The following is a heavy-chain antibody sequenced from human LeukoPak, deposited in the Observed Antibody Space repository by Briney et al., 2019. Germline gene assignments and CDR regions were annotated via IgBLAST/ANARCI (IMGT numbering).Heavy chain of an antibody. CDR1: GYTFTSHA. V-gene: IGHV1-3*01. D-gene: IGHD2/OR15-2a*01. Sequence: ASVKLSCKASGYTFTSHALHWVRQAPGESLEWMAWINGATGQTQYSQKFQARVTLTRDTSANTAYMELSSLRSEDTALYYCARSIIIVPNTSYYYYYMDVWGQGTTVTVSS. J-gene: IGHJ6*02. CDR2: INGATGQT. CDR3: ARSIIIVPNTSYYYYYMDV.